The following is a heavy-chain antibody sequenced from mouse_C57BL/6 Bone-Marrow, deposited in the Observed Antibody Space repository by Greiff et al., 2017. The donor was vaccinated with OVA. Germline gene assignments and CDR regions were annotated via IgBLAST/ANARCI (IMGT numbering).Heavy chain of an antibody. J-gene: IGHJ4*01. V-gene: IGHV1-69*01. CDR2: IYPSDSYT. CDR1: GYTFTSYW. Sequence: QVQLQQPGAELVMPGASVKLSCKASGYTFTSYWMPWVKQRPGQGLEWIGEIYPSDSYTNYNQKFKSKSTLTVDKSSSTAYMQLSSLTSEDSAVYYCARDGCDAMDYWGRGTSVTVSS. D-gene: IGHD2-3*01. CDR3: ARDGCDAMDY.